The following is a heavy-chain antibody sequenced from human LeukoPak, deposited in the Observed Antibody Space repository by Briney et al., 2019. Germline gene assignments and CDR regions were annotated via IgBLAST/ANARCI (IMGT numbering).Heavy chain of an antibody. D-gene: IGHD2-2*01. Sequence: PGGSLRLSCAASGFTFSSNAMHWVRQAPGKGLEWVAVISYDGSNKYYADSVKGRFTISRDNSKNTLYLQMNSLRAEDTAVYYCARAGYCSSTSCYGGGDYWGQGTLVTVSS. V-gene: IGHV3-30*04. CDR2: ISYDGSNK. J-gene: IGHJ4*02. CDR1: GFTFSSNA. CDR3: ARAGYCSSTSCYGGGDY.